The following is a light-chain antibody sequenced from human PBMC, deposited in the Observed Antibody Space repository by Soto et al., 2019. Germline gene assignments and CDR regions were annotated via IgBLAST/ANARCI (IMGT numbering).Light chain of an antibody. V-gene: IGKV3D-20*01. CDR1: QSVSSSY. Sequence: EIVLTQSPATLSLSPGERATLSCGASQSVSSSYVAWYQQKPGLAPRLLIYDASSRATGIPDRFSGSGSGTDFTLTISRLEPEDFAVYYCQQYGSSPLTFGGGTKVEI. J-gene: IGKJ4*01. CDR3: QQYGSSPLT. CDR2: DAS.